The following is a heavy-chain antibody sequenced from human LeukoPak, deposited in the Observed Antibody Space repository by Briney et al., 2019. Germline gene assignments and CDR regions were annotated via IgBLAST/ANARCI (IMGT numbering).Heavy chain of an antibody. V-gene: IGHV3-30*01. Sequence: PGRSLRLSCAASGFTFSSYAMHWVRQAPGKGLEWVAVISYDGNNKYYADSVKGRFTISRDNSKNTLYLQMNSLRAEDTAVYYCARGKPRIVGASSYDYWGQGTLVTVSS. J-gene: IGHJ4*02. CDR3: ARGKPRIVGASSYDY. D-gene: IGHD1-26*01. CDR1: GFTFSSYA. CDR2: ISYDGNNK.